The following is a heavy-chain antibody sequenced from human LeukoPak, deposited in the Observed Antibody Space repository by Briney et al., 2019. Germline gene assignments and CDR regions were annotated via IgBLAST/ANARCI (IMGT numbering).Heavy chain of an antibody. CDR2: ISSSGSTT. CDR1: ELTFSDYY. D-gene: IGHD4-17*01. CDR3: ARRIRAVNQVAQHGDYFWFDH. Sequence: KSGGSLRLSCAASELTFSDYYMSWIRQAPGKGLEWFAYISSSGSTTYYADSVKGRFTVSRDNAEKSLYLQMNSLRAEDTAVYYGARRIRAVNQVAQHGDYFWFDHWGQGTLVTVSS. J-gene: IGHJ5*02. V-gene: IGHV3-11*01.